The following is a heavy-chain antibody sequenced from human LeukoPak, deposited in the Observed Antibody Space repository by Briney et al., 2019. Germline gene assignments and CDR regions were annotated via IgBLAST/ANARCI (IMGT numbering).Heavy chain of an antibody. Sequence: ASVKVSCKASGYTFTSYGISWVRQAPGQGLEWMGWINPNSGGTNYAQKFQGRVTMTRDTSISTAYMELSRLRSDDTAVYYCARRATVGVNAFDIWGQGTMVTVSS. D-gene: IGHD4-23*01. CDR2: INPNSGGT. CDR3: ARRATVGVNAFDI. CDR1: GYTFTSYG. J-gene: IGHJ3*02. V-gene: IGHV1-2*02.